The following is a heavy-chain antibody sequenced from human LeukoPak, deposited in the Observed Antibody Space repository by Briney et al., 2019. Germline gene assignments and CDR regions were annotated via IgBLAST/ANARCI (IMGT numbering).Heavy chain of an antibody. J-gene: IGHJ4*02. CDR1: GFTFSSYS. CDR3: ASSGSYRFDY. CDR2: ITASGTAM. V-gene: IGHV3-48*02. Sequence: GGSLRLSCAASGFTFSSYSMNWVRRAPGKGLEWVSHITASGTAMFYADSVKGRFTISRDNAKNSLYLQMNSLRDEDTAVYYCASSGSYRFDYWGQGTLVTVSS. D-gene: IGHD1-26*01.